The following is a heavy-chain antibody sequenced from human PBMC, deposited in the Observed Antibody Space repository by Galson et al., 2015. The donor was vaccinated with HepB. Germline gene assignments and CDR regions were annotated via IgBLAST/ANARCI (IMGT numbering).Heavy chain of an antibody. V-gene: IGHV3-33*01. CDR3: ARDRYMTTFDY. J-gene: IGHJ4*02. CDR1: GFTFSGYN. Sequence: LRLSCAASGFTFSGYNMHWVRQAPGKGLAWVAVIWYDGSNKYYVDSVKGRFTISRDNSKNTLYLQMNSLRAEDTAVYYCARDRYMTTFDYWGQGTLVTVSS. D-gene: IGHD4-11*01. CDR2: IWYDGSNK.